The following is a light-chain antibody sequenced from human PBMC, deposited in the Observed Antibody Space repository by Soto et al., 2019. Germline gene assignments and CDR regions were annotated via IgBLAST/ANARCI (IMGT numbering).Light chain of an antibody. V-gene: IGKV3-20*01. J-gene: IGKJ1*01. CDR2: DAS. CDR3: QQYGSSTGT. CDR1: QSVSSSY. Sequence: IVLTQSPAILALSPGDRATLSCRASQSVSSSYLAWYQHKPGQAPRLLIYDASNRPTDIPARFSGSGSGTDFTLTISRLEPEDFAVYYCQQYGSSTGTFGQGTKVDIK.